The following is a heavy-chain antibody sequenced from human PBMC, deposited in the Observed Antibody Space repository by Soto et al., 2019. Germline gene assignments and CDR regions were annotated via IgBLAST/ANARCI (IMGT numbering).Heavy chain of an antibody. V-gene: IGHV3-9*01. D-gene: IGHD3-16*01. J-gene: IGHJ3*02. CDR2: ISWNSGSI. CDR3: ASPGGVDAFEI. CDR1: GFTFDDYA. Sequence: SLKISCAASGFTFDDYAMHWVRQAPGKGLEWVSGISWNSGSIGYADSVKGRFTISRDNAKNSLYLQMKSLRAEDTALYYCASPGGVDAFEIWGQGTMVTVSS.